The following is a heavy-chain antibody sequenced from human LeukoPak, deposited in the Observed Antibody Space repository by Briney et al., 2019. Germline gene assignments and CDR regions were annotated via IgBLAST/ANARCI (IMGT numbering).Heavy chain of an antibody. V-gene: IGHV3-48*03. J-gene: IGHJ4*02. D-gene: IGHD5-12*01. CDR2: ISSSGRTK. CDR1: GFIFSSYE. CDR3: ARDSEWLPDY. Sequence: GSLRLSSAASGFIFSSYEMNWVRQAPGKGLEWVSYISSSGRTKYYADSVKGRFTISRDNAKNSLYLQMNSLRVEDTAVYYCARDSEWLPDYWGQGTLVTVSS.